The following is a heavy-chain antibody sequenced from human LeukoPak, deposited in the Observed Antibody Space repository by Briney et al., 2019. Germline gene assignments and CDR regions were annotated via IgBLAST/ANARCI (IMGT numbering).Heavy chain of an antibody. CDR1: GYSISSGYY. CDR2: IYHSGST. J-gene: IGHJ4*02. Sequence: PSETLSLTCTVSGYSISSGYYWGWIRQPPGKGLEWIGSIYHSGSTYYNPSLKSRVTISVDRSKNQFSLKLSSVTAADTAVYYCARVPYYDFWSGYPLWGQGTLVTVSS. CDR3: ARVPYYDFWSGYPL. V-gene: IGHV4-38-2*02. D-gene: IGHD3-3*01.